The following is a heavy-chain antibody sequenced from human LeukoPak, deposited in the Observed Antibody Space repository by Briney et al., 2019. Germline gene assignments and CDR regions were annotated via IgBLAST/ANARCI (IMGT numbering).Heavy chain of an antibody. CDR1: GGSISSYY. CDR2: IYYSGST. CDR3: ARAPYSSSWSVTWFDP. V-gene: IGHV4-59*01. D-gene: IGHD6-13*01. J-gene: IGHJ5*02. Sequence: SETLSLTCTVSGGSISSYYWSWTRQPPGKGLEWIGYIYYSGSTNYNPSLKSRVTISVDTSKNQFSLKLSSVTAADTAVYYCARAPYSSSWSVTWFDPWGQGTLVTVSS.